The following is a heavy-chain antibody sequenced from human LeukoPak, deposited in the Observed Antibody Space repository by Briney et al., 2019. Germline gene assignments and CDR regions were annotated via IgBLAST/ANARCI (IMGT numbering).Heavy chain of an antibody. CDR3: ARDKRAYYDILTGSVRPYYYYYGMDV. CDR2: INPNSGGT. Sequence: ASVKVSCKASGYTFTGYYMHWVRQAPGQGLEWMGWINPNSGGTNYAQKFQGRVTMTRDTSISTAYMELSRLRSDDTAVYYCARDKRAYYDILTGSVRPYYYYYGMDVWGQGTTVTVSS. D-gene: IGHD3-9*01. J-gene: IGHJ6*02. V-gene: IGHV1-2*02. CDR1: GYTFTGYY.